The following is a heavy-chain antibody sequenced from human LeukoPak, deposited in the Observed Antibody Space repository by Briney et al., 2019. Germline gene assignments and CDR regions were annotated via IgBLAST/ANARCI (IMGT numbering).Heavy chain of an antibody. CDR1: GASMSNHY. D-gene: IGHD6-13*01. V-gene: IGHV4-59*11. CDR2: IYDSETT. Sequence: KASETLSLTCTVSGASMSNHYWSWIRQPPGKGLEWIGYIYDSETTNYNPSIKSRVTMSVDTSKNQFFLNLSSVTAADTALYYCASRPSGSTWYGVFDYWSRGTLVTVSS. CDR3: ASRPSGSTWYGVFDY. J-gene: IGHJ4*02.